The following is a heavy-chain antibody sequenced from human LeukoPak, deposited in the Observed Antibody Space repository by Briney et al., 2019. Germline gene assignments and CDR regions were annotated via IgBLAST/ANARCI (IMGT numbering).Heavy chain of an antibody. Sequence: GASVKVSCKASGSTFTGFYMHWVRQAPGQGLEWMGWINLNSGDTDYTQKFQGRVTMTRDTSISTAYMELSRLTSDDTAVYYCARDQPALDYWGQGTLVTVSS. CDR1: GSTFTGFY. CDR2: INLNSGDT. J-gene: IGHJ4*02. CDR3: ARDQPALDY. V-gene: IGHV1-2*02.